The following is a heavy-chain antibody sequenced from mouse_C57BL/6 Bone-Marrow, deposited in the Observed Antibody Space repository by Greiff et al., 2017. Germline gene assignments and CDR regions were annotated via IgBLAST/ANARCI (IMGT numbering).Heavy chain of an antibody. J-gene: IGHJ2*01. Sequence: VQLQQSGAELAKPGASVKLSCKASGYTFTSYWMQWVKQRPGQGLEWIGNINPSSGYTKYNQKFKGKATLTADKSSSTAYMQLSSLTYEDSAVYYYATAYSPGFDYWGQGTTLTVSS. CDR3: ATAYSPGFDY. CDR2: INPSSGYT. D-gene: IGHD2-10*01. CDR1: GYTFTSYW. V-gene: IGHV1-7*01.